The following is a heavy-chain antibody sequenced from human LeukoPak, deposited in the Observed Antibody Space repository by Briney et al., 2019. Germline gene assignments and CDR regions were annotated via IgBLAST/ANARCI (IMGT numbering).Heavy chain of an antibody. V-gene: IGHV4-39*01. CDR3: ARLLLWFGEPIDY. CDR2: IYYSGST. J-gene: IGHJ4*02. D-gene: IGHD3-10*01. CDR1: GGSISSSSYY. Sequence: PSETLSLTCTVSGGSISSSSYYWGWIRQPPGKGLEWIGSIYYSGSTYYNPSLKSRATISVDTSKNQFSLKLSSVTAADTAVYYCARLLLWFGEPIDYWGQGTLVTVSS.